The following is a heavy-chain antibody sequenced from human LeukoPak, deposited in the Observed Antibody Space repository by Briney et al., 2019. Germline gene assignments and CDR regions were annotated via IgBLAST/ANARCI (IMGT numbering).Heavy chain of an antibody. CDR3: ARTYCDSTTCYRFDY. J-gene: IGHJ4*02. V-gene: IGHV4-61*02. D-gene: IGHD2-2*01. Sequence: PSETLSLTCTVSGGSISSGGYYWHWIRQPAGKGLEWIGRIQTSGSTNYNPSLNSRVTISVDTSENQSSLELRSVTAADAAVYYCARTYCDSTTCYRFDYWGQGTLATVSS. CDR1: GGSISSGGYY. CDR2: IQTSGST.